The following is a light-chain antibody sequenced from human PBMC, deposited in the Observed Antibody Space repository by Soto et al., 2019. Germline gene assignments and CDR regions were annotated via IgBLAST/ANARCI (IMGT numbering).Light chain of an antibody. Sequence: EIVMTQSPATLSVSPGERVTLSCRASQSVSGNLAWYQQKPGQAPRLLIFGASTRATGIPARFSGSGAETDYTLTIISLQSEDFAGYYCQQYNNWPPLTFGGGTTVEIK. CDR3: QQYNNWPPLT. V-gene: IGKV3-15*01. J-gene: IGKJ4*01. CDR1: QSVSGN. CDR2: GAS.